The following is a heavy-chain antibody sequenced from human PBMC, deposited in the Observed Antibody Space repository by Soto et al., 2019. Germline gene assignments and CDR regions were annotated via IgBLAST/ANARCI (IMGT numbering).Heavy chain of an antibody. CDR1: GGSFSDNY. V-gene: IGHV4-34*01. Sequence: PSETLSLTCAVYGGSFSDNYWSWIRQPPGKGLEWLGEINHSGSTNHNPSLKSRVTILADTSKKQFSLKLSSVTAADTAVYYCARGRGEIQGPWGQGTLL. CDR3: ARGRGEIQGP. CDR2: INHSGST. J-gene: IGHJ5*02. D-gene: IGHD3-16*01.